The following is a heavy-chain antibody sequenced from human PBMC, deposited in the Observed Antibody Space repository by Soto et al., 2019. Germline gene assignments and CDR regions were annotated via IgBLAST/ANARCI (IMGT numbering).Heavy chain of an antibody. CDR1: GFTFSSYG. Sequence: GGSLRLSCAASGFTFSSYGMHWVRQAPGKGLEWVAVIWYDGSNKYYADSVKGRFTISRDNSKNTLYLQMNSLRAEDTAVYYCAREQSSSDYYYYMDVWGKGTSVTVSS. CDR2: IWYDGSNK. CDR3: AREQSSSDYYYYMDV. V-gene: IGHV3-33*01. D-gene: IGHD6-6*01. J-gene: IGHJ6*03.